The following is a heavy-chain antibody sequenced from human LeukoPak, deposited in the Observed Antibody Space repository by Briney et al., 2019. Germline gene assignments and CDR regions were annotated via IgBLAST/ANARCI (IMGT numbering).Heavy chain of an antibody. V-gene: IGHV3-43*02. Sequence: PGGSLRLSCAASGFTFDDYDMHWVRQAPGKGLEWVSLISGDGGSTYYADSVRGRFTISRDNSKNSLYLQMNSLRTEDTALYYCAKEYCSTTTCYLSRPLAYWGQGTLVTVPS. D-gene: IGHD2-2*01. CDR3: AKEYCSTTTCYLSRPLAY. CDR2: ISGDGGST. CDR1: GFTFDDYD. J-gene: IGHJ4*02.